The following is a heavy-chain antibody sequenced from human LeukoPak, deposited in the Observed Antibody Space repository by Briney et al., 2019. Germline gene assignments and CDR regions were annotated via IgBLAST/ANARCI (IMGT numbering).Heavy chain of an antibody. CDR1: GFTFSRYS. J-gene: IGHJ5*02. CDR3: ARAYYYDSSGYYSGFDP. Sequence: PGGSLRLSCAASGFTFSRYSVNWVRQAPGKGLEWVSYISSSSSTIYYADSVKGRFTISRDNAKNSLYLQMNSLRAEDTAIYYCARAYYYDSSGYYSGFDPWGQGTLVTVSS. CDR2: ISSSSSTI. D-gene: IGHD3-22*01. V-gene: IGHV3-48*01.